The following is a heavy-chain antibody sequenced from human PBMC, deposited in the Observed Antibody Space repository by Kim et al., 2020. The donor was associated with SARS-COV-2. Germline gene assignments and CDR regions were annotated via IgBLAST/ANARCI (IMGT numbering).Heavy chain of an antibody. Sequence: GGSLRLSCAASAFTFSSYAMTWVRQTPGKGLEWVSTITASGTTHYADSVKCRFTISRDNSKSTLELQMYNLRDDDTAAYYCAKALSPQSRSSGYHSFDVWGQGTTVTVSS. CDR2: ITASGTT. V-gene: IGHV3-23*01. CDR1: AFTFSSYA. J-gene: IGHJ6*02. D-gene: IGHD6-6*01. CDR3: AKALSPQSRSSGYHSFDV.